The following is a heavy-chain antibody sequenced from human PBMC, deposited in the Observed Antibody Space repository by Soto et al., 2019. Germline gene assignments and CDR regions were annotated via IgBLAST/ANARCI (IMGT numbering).Heavy chain of an antibody. J-gene: IGHJ5*02. D-gene: IGHD2-8*01. Sequence: GGSLRLSCAASGFTFSSYSMNWVRQAPGKGLEWVSSISHSSSYIYYADSVNGRFTNSRDNAKNSLYLQTNSLRAEDTAVYYCAGSDIVLMVYAITSWGQGTLVTVSS. CDR3: AGSDIVLMVYAITS. V-gene: IGHV3-21*06. CDR1: GFTFSSYS. CDR2: ISHSSSYI.